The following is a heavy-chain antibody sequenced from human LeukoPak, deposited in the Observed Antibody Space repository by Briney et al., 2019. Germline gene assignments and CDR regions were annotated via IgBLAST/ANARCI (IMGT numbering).Heavy chain of an antibody. CDR1: GGSISSGSYY. Sequence: SQTLSLTCTVSGGSISSGSYYWSWIRQPPGKGLEWIGNIYYSGSAYYNPSLKSRVTMSVDTSKNQFSLKLSSVTAADTAVYYCARKPIVNSAWYYFDYWGQGTLVTVSS. V-gene: IGHV4-39*07. CDR3: ARKPIVNSAWYYFDY. D-gene: IGHD3-22*01. J-gene: IGHJ4*02. CDR2: IYYSGSA.